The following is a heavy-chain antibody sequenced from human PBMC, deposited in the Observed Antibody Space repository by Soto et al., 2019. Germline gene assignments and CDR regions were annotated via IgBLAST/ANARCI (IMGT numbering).Heavy chain of an antibody. CDR3: ARMVRGSNIDYYHYMDV. CDR1: GYSFPSHG. D-gene: IGHD3-10*01. V-gene: IGHV1-18*01. J-gene: IGHJ6*03. Sequence: QVQLVQSGAEVKKPGASVKVSCKASGYSFPSHGISWVRQAPGQGLEWMAWISASNGDTNYAQKFQGRVTVTTDTSTSTGYMELRSLRSEDTAVYYCARMVRGSNIDYYHYMDVWGKGTTVTVSS. CDR2: ISASNGDT.